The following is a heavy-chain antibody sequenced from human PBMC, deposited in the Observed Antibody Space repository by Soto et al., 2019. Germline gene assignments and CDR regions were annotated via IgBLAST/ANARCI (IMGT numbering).Heavy chain of an antibody. J-gene: IGHJ4*02. CDR2: ISGGGSTI. CDR3: ARVRFDSSGYYSDY. Sequence: GGSLRLSCAVSGFTFSSYGVNWVRQAPGRGLEWVSYISGGGSTIYYADSVKGRFTVSRDNVKKSVNVEMNSLRAEDTAVYYCARVRFDSSGYYSDYWGQGTLVTVSS. D-gene: IGHD3-22*01. V-gene: IGHV3-48*03. CDR1: GFTFSSYG.